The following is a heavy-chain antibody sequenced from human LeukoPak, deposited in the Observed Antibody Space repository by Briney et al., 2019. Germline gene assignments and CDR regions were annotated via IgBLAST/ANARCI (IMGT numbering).Heavy chain of an antibody. CDR2: ISSSSSNT. V-gene: IGHV3-21*01. CDR1: GFTFSAYN. Sequence: PGGSLRLSCAASGFTFSAYNMIWFRQAPGKGPEWVSAISSSSSNTYYSDSVKGRFTISSDNGKNSLFLQMNSLRAEDTAVYYCGRASGGILEWFFSNWGQGTLVTVSS. D-gene: IGHD3-3*01. J-gene: IGHJ4*02. CDR3: GRASGGILEWFFSN.